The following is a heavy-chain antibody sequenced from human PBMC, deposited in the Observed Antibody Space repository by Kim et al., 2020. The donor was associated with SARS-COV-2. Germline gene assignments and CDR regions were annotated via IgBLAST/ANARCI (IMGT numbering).Heavy chain of an antibody. Sequence: GGSLRLSCAASGFTFSTYGMHWVRQAPGKGLEWVAIISYDGSNKYYVDSVKGRFTISRDNSKNTLYLQMNSLRVEDTAVYYCAKDSGGYTYIFDYWGQGT. V-gene: IGHV3-30*18. J-gene: IGHJ4*02. CDR3: AKDSGGYTYIFDY. CDR2: ISYDGSNK. CDR1: GFTFSTYG. D-gene: IGHD5-18*01.